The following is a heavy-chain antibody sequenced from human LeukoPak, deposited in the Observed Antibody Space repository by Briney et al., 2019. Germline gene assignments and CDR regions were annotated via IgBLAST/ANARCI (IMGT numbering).Heavy chain of an antibody. V-gene: IGHV6-1*01. CDR2: TYYGSKWNN. CDR3: ASDPRFSLAVYYDY. CDR1: GDSVSSKGAT. Sequence: SQILSLTCVISGDSVSSKGATWNWFRQSPSRGLEWLGRTYYGSKWNNDYAVSVLSRITIDPDTSKNQFSLQLNSVTPEVTAVYYCASDPRFSLAVYYDYWGQGTLVTVSS. J-gene: IGHJ4*02. D-gene: IGHD2-15*01.